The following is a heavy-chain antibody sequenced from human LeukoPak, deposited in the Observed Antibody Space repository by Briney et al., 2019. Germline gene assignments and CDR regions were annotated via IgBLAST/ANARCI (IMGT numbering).Heavy chain of an antibody. CDR3: ARRAGDWAVNWIDP. J-gene: IGHJ5*02. D-gene: IGHD2-21*02. CDR1: GGSITGSTYY. V-gene: IGHV4-39*02. Sequence: PSETLSLTCAVSGGSITGSTYYWGWFRQPPGKGLEWIGSFYYDGRTYYSPSLKSRLTVSGDTSKNHFSLKLSSVTAADTAVYYCARRAGDWAVNWIDPWGQGTLVTVSS. CDR2: FYYDGRT.